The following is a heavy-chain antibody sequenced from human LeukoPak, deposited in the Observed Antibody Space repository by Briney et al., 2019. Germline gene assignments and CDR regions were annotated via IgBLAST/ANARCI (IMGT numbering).Heavy chain of an antibody. CDR1: GFTFSSYS. CDR3: ARDVPQRYHYDGSGSPFDY. D-gene: IGHD3-22*01. CDR2: ISSGSTYI. V-gene: IGHV3-21*01. Sequence: VGSLRLSCAASGFTFSSYSMNWVRQAPGMGLEWVSSISSGSTYIYYADSVKGRFTISRDNAKNSLYLQMNSLRAEDTAVYYCARDVPQRYHYDGSGSPFDYWGQGTLVTVSS. J-gene: IGHJ4*02.